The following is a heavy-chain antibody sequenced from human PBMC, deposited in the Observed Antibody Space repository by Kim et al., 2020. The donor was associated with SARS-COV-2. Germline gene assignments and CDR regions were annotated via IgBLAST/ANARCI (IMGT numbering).Heavy chain of an antibody. V-gene: IGHV4-39*07. Sequence: SETLSLTCTVSGGSISGSKYYWGWIRQPPGQGLEWIGSIYYSGSTSSNPPPKSRATLPVNPTKTQFSLKLSPLTAAATAVYYCARVNPSGCFLTCFAPWG. J-gene: IGHJ5*02. D-gene: IGHD3-3*01. CDR2: IYYSGST. CDR3: ARVNPSGCFLTCFAP. CDR1: GGSISGSKYY.